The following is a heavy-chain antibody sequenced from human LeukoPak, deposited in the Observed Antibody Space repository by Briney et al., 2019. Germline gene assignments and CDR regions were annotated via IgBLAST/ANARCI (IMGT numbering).Heavy chain of an antibody. D-gene: IGHD6-19*01. J-gene: IGHJ4*01. CDR1: GFTFSSYA. Sequence: GGSLRLSCAASGFTFSSYAMSWVRQAPGKGLEWVSAISGSGGSTYYAESVKGRFTISRDNSKNTLLLQMISLRAEDTAVYYCATTRPYGTTWAGAFEDWGQGTPVTVSS. CDR2: ISGSGGST. CDR3: ATTRPYGTTWAGAFED. V-gene: IGHV3-23*01.